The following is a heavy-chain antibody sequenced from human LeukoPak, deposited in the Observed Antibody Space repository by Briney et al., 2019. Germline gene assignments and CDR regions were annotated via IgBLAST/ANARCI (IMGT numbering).Heavy chain of an antibody. J-gene: IGHJ6*03. CDR3: ARARMVATPLRLKYYYYYMDV. CDR2: IYYSGST. V-gene: IGHV4-39*07. Sequence: SETLSLTCTVSGGSISSSSYYWGWIRQPPGKGLEWIGSIYYSGSTYYNPSLKSRVTISVDTSKNQFSLKLSSVTAADTAVYYCARARMVATPLRLKYYYYYMDVWGEGTTVTVSS. CDR1: GGSISSSSYY. D-gene: IGHD5-12*01.